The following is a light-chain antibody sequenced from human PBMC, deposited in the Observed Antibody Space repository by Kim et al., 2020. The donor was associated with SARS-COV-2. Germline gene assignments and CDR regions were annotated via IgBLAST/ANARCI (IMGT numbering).Light chain of an antibody. CDR2: AAS. J-gene: IGKJ1*01. Sequence: DIQMTQSPSSLSASVGDRVTITCRASQTISTYLNWYQQKPQKAPKLLIYAASNLQSGVPSRFSGSGSGTEFILTISSLQPEDFATYYCQQSYNSPWTFGHGTKVDIK. CDR1: QTISTY. CDR3: QQSYNSPWT. V-gene: IGKV1-39*01.